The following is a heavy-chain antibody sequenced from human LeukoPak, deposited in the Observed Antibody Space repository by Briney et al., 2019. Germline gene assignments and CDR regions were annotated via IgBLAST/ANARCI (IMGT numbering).Heavy chain of an antibody. CDR2: VNTATGNT. CDR3: ARVWGPTPIHYFDY. CDR1: GYSLTIYD. D-gene: IGHD3-16*01. J-gene: IGHJ4*02. V-gene: IGHV1-8*01. Sequence: ASVKVSCKTSGYSLTIYDINWLRQAPGQGPEWMGWVNTATGNTGYAQKFQGRVSMTRDTSRTTAYMELRSLTSEDTAVYFCARVWGPTPIHYFDYWGQGSLVTVSP.